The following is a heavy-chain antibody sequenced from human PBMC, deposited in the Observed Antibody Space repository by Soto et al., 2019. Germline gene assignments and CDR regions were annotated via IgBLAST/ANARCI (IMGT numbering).Heavy chain of an antibody. CDR2: INHRRST. V-gene: IGHV4-34*01. J-gene: IGHJ6*02. Sequence: SETLSLTCAVYGGSLSGHYRSWICQHPGKGLEWIGEINHRRSTNYNPSLRSRVTKSIDTSKNQSSLKLNSVTAADTAVYYCAKMGLRRLRRAAYYYSDMDVWGQGTTVTVSS. CDR3: AKMGLRRLRRAAYYYSDMDV. CDR1: GGSLSGHY. D-gene: IGHD4-17*01.